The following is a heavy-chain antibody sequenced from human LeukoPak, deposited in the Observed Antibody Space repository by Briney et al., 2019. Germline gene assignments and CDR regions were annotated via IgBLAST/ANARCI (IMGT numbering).Heavy chain of an antibody. J-gene: IGHJ4*02. CDR1: GFTFSNYA. Sequence: PGGSLRLSCAASGFTFSNYAMSWVRQAPGKGLEWVSGISDSGGSTYYADSVKGRFTISRDNSKNTLYLQMNSLRAEDTAVYYCAKGIGFGDLLMYGYWGQGTLVTVSS. D-gene: IGHD3-10*01. CDR3: AKGIGFGDLLMYGY. CDR2: ISDSGGST. V-gene: IGHV3-23*01.